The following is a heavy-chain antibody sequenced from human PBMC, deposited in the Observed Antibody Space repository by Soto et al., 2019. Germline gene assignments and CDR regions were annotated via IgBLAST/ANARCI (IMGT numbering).Heavy chain of an antibody. D-gene: IGHD1-26*01. CDR3: AKASAPGGTYFPLWF. J-gene: IGHJ4*02. V-gene: IGHV3-23*01. CDR2: ISGSGGST. Sequence: GGSLRLSCAASGFTFSSYGMSWVRQAQGKGLEWFSSISGSGGSTYYADSVKGRFTISRDNSKNPLYLQMNSLRAEDTAVYYCAKASAPGGTYFPLWFWGQGTLVTVSS. CDR1: GFTFSSYG.